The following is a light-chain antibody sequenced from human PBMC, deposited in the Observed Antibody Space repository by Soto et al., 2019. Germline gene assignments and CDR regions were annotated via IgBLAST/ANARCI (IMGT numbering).Light chain of an antibody. CDR2: EVS. Sequence: QSALTQPASVSGSPGQSITIPCTGTSSDVGSYKLVSWYQQHPGKAPKLMIHEVSKRPSGVSNRFSGSKSGNTASLTISGLQAEDEADYYCCSYAGSSTSWVFGGGTKVTVL. J-gene: IGLJ3*02. CDR1: SSDVGSYKL. V-gene: IGLV2-23*02. CDR3: CSYAGSSTSWV.